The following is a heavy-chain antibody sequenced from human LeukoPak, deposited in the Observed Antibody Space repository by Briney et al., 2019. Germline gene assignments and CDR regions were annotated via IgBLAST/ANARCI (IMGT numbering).Heavy chain of an antibody. CDR3: ARHFHSAWFGF. V-gene: IGHV5-51*01. D-gene: IGHD5-18*01. CDR1: WFDFFAYW. J-gene: IGHJ4*02. Sequence: GGGLKISCKCSWFDFFAYWVGWGGPMPGERLEWMGNIYPGGSNGRYSPSFQGKVTMSADKSITTVYLQWSSLKASDTAMYYCARHFHSAWFGFWGQGSLVTVSS. CDR2: IYPGGSNG.